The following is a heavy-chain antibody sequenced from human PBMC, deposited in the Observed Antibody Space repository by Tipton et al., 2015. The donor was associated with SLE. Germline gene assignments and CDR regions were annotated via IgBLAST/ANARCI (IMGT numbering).Heavy chain of an antibody. D-gene: IGHD2-2*01. CDR3: SAASSPRDYYMDV. CDR1: GGTFTNYA. V-gene: IGHV1-69*06. J-gene: IGHJ6*03. CDR2: IVPLFGTT. Sequence: QVQLVQSGPEVKKPGSSVRVSCKTSGGTFTNYAFNWVRQAPGQGLEWVGKIVPLFGTTDYAPNFQGRVTFTADKSTKTAYMEVSSLTSADSAVYYCSAASSPRDYYMDVWGKGTAVPVSS.